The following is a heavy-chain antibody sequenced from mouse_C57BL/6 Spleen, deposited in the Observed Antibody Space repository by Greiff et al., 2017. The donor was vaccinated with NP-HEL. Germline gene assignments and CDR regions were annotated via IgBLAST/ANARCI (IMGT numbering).Heavy chain of an antibody. CDR2: FHPYNDDT. D-gene: IGHD2-13*01. V-gene: IGHV1-47*01. J-gene: IGHJ4*01. CDR3: ARQGIYYADYGAMDY. Sequence: VKLVESGAELVKPGASVKMSCKASGYTFTTYPIEWMKQNHGKSLEWIGNFHPYNDDTKYNEKFKGKATLTVEKSSSTVYLELSRLTSDDSAVYYCARQGIYYADYGAMDYWGQGTSVTVSS. CDR1: GYTFTTYP.